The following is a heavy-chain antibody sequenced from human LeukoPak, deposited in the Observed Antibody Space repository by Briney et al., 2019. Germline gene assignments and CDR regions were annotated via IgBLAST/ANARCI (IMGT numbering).Heavy chain of an antibody. J-gene: IGHJ4*01. V-gene: IGHV1-18*01. CDR2: ISAYNGNT. CDR1: GYPFDNFG. D-gene: IGHD4-17*01. CDR3: ARDRVGGDLTGVSLY. Sequence: ASVKVSCKASGYPFDNFGLTWVRQAPGQGLEWMGWISAYNGNTHYAQKFRGRLTLTTETSTSTAYLELRSLKSDDTAVYYCARDRVGGDLTGVSLYWGQGKLVTVSS.